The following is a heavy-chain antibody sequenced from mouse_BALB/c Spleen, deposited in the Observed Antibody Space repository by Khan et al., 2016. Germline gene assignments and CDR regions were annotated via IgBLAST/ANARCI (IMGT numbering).Heavy chain of an antibody. V-gene: IGHV3-1*02. D-gene: IGHD1-1*01. CDR3: TRGDYYGSGY. Sequence: EVQLQESGPDLVKPSQSLSLTCTVTGYSISSGYSWHWIRQFPGNKLEWMAYINYSGSTNYNPSLKSRISITRDTSKNQFFLQLISVTTEDTATXYCTRGDYYGSGYWGQGTTLTVSS. J-gene: IGHJ2*01. CDR1: GYSISSGYS. CDR2: INYSGST.